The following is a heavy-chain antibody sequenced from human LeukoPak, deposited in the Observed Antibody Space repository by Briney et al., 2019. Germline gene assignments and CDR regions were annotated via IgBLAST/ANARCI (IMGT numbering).Heavy chain of an antibody. CDR2: ISSSSSYI. D-gene: IGHD6-13*01. V-gene: IGHV3-21*01. CDR1: GFTFSSYS. Sequence: GGSLRLSCAASGFTFSSYSMNWARQAPGKGLEWVSSISSSSSYIYYADSVKGRFTISRDNAKSSLYLQMNSLRAEDTAVYYCARDVAAAGDYWGQGTLVTVSS. J-gene: IGHJ4*02. CDR3: ARDVAAAGDY.